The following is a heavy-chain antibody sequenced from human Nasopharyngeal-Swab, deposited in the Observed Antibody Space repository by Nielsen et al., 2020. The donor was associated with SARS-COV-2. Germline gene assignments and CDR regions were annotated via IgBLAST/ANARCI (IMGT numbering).Heavy chain of an antibody. Sequence: GSLKISCAASGFTFSSYAMSWVRQAPGKGLEWVSAISGSGGSTYYADSVKGRFTISRDNSKNTLYLQMNSLRAEDTAVYYCAKVWGPTFGGVIVWPYYFDYWGQGTLVTVSS. CDR3: AKVWGPTFGGVIVWPYYFDY. J-gene: IGHJ4*02. V-gene: IGHV3-23*01. CDR1: GFTFSSYA. CDR2: ISGSGGST. D-gene: IGHD3-16*02.